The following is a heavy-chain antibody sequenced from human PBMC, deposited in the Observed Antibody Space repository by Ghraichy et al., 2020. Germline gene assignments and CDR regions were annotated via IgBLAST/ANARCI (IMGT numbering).Heavy chain of an antibody. J-gene: IGHJ4*01. CDR1: GGSISNSY. D-gene: IGHD4-17*01. CDR2: IYYSGRT. Sequence: SETLSLTCTVSGGSISNSYWNWIRQSPGKGLEWIGYIYYSGRTKYNPSLKSRVIISVDTSKNQLSLKLNSVTAADTAVYYCARMMSTVTPFDYWGQETLVTVSS. CDR3: ARMMSTVTPFDY. V-gene: IGHV4-59*01.